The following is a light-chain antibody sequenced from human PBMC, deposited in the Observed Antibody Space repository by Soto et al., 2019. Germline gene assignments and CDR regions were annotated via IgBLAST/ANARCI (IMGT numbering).Light chain of an antibody. J-gene: IGLJ1*01. Sequence: QSPLTQPASASGYPGQSITVSCTGTGRAGGGYNYVSWYQQHPGKAPKVIIYEVRNRPSGVSARFSGSKSGNTASLTISGLQAEDEADYCCSSYTFSCTYVFGTGTKVTVL. CDR3: SSYTFSCTYV. CDR1: GRAGGGYNY. CDR2: EVR. V-gene: IGLV2-14*01.